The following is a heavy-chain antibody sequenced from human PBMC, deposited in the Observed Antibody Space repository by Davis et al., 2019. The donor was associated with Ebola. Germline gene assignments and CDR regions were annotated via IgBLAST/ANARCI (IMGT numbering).Heavy chain of an antibody. CDR2: INHSGST. CDR1: GGSFSGYY. D-gene: IGHD3-16*01. Sequence: MPSETLSLTCAVYGGSFSGYYWSWIRQPPGKGLEWIGEINHSGSTNYNPSLKSRVTISADTSKNQFSLKLSSVTAADTAVYYCASWGPYDYVWGSYGYWGQGTLVTVSS. V-gene: IGHV4-34*01. J-gene: IGHJ4*02. CDR3: ASWGPYDYVWGSYGY.